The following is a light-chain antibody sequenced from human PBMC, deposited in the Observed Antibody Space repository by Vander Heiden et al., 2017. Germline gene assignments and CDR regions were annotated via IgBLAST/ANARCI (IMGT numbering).Light chain of an antibody. CDR3: CAYEGSDTPYV. J-gene: IGLJ1*01. CDR2: DVN. CDR1: SRDVGGYNY. V-gene: IGLV2-11*01. Sequence: QSALTPPRSVSGSPGQSVTLSCTGTSRDVGGYNYVSWYQQHPGKAPKLIIYDVNKRPSGVPDRCSGAKSGNTATLTIAGLQPEDETDYYCCAYEGSDTPYVFGTGTKVTVL.